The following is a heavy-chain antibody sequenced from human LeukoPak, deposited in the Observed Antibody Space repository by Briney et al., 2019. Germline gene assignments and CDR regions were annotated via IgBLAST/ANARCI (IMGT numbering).Heavy chain of an antibody. V-gene: IGHV3-53*01. CDR3: ARDPNGDYIGAFEF. J-gene: IGHJ3*01. CDR2: ITSGGAP. Sequence: GGSLRLSCAASGFTFSSYSMNWVRQAPGQGLEWVSAITSGGAPKYADSVKGRFTISRDNSKNTLYLQMNSLRVEDTAQYFCARDPNGDYIGAFEFWGQGTGVTVSS. D-gene: IGHD4-17*01. CDR1: GFTFSSYS.